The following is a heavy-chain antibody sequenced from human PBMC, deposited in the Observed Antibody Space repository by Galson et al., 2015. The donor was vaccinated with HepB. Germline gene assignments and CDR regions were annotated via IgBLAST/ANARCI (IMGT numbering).Heavy chain of an antibody. D-gene: IGHD4-17*01. Sequence: SVKVSCKAFGYNFPNYGISWVRQAPGQGLEWMGWISSYNGNTKYAEKLQGRVTMTTDTSTSTVYMDLRSLRSDDTAVYYRARDTSYGDTSLCYWGQGTLVTVSS. V-gene: IGHV1-18*01. J-gene: IGHJ4*02. CDR3: ARDTSYGDTSLCY. CDR2: ISSYNGNT. CDR1: GYNFPNYG.